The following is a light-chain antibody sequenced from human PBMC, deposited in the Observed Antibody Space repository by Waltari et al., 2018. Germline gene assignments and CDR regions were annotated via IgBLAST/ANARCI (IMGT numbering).Light chain of an antibody. J-gene: IGLJ2*01. CDR1: NVESKS. V-gene: IGLV3-21*02. CDR2: DDS. Sequence: SYVLTQPPSASVATGQTARITCGGDNVESKSVHWYQQKPGQAPLLVVYDDSARPSGIPDRFSASNSGNTATLTISRVENGDEADYYCQVWDTTSDRVVFGGGTKLTVL. CDR3: QVWDTTSDRVV.